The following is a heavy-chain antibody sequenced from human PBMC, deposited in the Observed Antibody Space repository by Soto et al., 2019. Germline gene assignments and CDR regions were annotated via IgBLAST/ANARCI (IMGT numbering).Heavy chain of an antibody. Sequence: ASVKVSCKASGYTFTSYGISWVRQAPGQGLEWMGWISAYNGNTNYAQKLQGRVTMTTDTSTSTAYMELRSLRSDETAVYYCARDGVVWGITMVRGATNPCYYGMDVWGQGTTVTV. CDR2: ISAYNGNT. J-gene: IGHJ6*02. CDR3: ARDGVVWGITMVRGATNPCYYGMDV. CDR1: GYTFTSYG. D-gene: IGHD3-10*01. V-gene: IGHV1-18*01.